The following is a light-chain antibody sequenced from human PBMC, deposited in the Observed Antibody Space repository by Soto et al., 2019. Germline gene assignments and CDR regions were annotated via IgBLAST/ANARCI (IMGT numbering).Light chain of an antibody. CDR2: EVS. J-gene: IGLJ3*02. Sequence: QSALTQPPSASGSPGQSVTISCTGTSSDIGAYNYVSWYQQHPGKAPKLMIHEVSKRPSGVPDRFSGSKSGYTASLTVSGLQAEADADYYCSSYAGSNLRWVFGGGTNVTVL. CDR3: SSYAGSNLRWV. V-gene: IGLV2-8*01. CDR1: SSDIGAYNY.